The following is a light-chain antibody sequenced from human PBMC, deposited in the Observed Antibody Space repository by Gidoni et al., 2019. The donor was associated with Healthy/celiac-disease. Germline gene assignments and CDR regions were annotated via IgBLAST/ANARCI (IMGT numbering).Light chain of an antibody. CDR1: QGISSY. CDR3: QQLNSYPPT. Sequence: DIQLTQSPSFLSASVGDRVTITCRASQGISSYLAWYQQKPGKAPKLLIYAASTLQSGVPERFSGSGSGKEFTLTISSLQPEDFATYYCQQLNSYPPTFGGGTKVEIK. J-gene: IGKJ4*01. CDR2: AAS. V-gene: IGKV1-9*01.